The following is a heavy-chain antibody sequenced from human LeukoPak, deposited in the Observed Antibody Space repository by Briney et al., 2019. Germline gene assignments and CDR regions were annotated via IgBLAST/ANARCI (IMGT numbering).Heavy chain of an antibody. V-gene: IGHV4-39*01. Sequence: MTSETLSLTCTVSGGSISSSSYYWGWLRQPPGKGPEWFGSIYYSGSTYYNPSLKSRVTISVDTSKNQFSLKLSSVTAADTAVYYCARLGVLGGYWGQGTLVSVSS. CDR2: IYYSGST. CDR1: GGSISSSSYY. CDR3: ARLGVLGGY. D-gene: IGHD3-16*01. J-gene: IGHJ4*02.